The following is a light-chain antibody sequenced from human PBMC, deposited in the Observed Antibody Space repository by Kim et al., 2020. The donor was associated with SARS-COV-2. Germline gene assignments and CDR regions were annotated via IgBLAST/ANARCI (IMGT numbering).Light chain of an antibody. CDR1: QSVGSTY. V-gene: IGKV3-20*01. CDR3: QQYGRSPLT. Sequence: EIVLTQSPGTLSLSPGERVTLSCRASQSVGSTYLAWYQQKPSQAPRLLISGASTRATGIPDRFSGSVSGTDFTLTIRRLEPEDFGVYYCQQYGRSPLTFGQGTRLEIK. J-gene: IGKJ5*01. CDR2: GAS.